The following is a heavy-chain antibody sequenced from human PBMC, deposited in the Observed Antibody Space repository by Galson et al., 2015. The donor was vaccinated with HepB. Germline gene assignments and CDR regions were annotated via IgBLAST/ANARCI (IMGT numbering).Heavy chain of an antibody. D-gene: IGHD5-18*01. J-gene: IGHJ4*01. CDR3: VKDRERGIQLWFHRGFADY. Sequence: SLRLSCAAPGFTFSAFAMHWVHQAPVKGLEFVSGIGGNGASSSYADYEKGRSTISRDNSKNTLYLELHSLTPDDTAVYYCVKDRERGIQLWFHRGFADYWGHGTPVTVSS. V-gene: IGHV3-64D*06. CDR2: IGGNGASS. CDR1: GFTFSAFA.